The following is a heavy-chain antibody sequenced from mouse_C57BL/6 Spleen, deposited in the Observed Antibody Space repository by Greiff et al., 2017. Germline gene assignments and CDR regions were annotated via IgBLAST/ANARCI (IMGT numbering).Heavy chain of an antibody. V-gene: IGHV5-6*01. J-gene: IGHJ2*01. CDR2: ISSGGSYT. Sequence: EVMLVESGGDLVKPGGSLKLSCAASGFTFSSYGMSWVRQTPDKRLEWVATISSGGSYTYYPDSVKGRFTISRDNAKNTLYLQMSSLKSEDTAMYYCARHDGSSYGYYFDYWGQGTTLTVSS. CDR3: ARHDGSSYGYYFDY. D-gene: IGHD1-1*01. CDR1: GFTFSSYG.